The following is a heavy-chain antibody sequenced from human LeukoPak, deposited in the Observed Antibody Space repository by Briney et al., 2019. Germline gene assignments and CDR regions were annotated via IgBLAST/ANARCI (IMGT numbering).Heavy chain of an antibody. CDR2: INPNSAGT. V-gene: IGHV1-2*02. D-gene: IGHD3-9*01. CDR3: TRDYNILTGYSHFIDY. CDR1: GYTFTGYY. J-gene: IGHJ4*02. Sequence: GASVKVSCKASGYTFTGYYLHWARQAPGQGLEWMGWINPNSAGTFYAQKFQGRVTMTRDTSISTAYMELSRLGSDDTAVYYCTRDYNILTGYSHFIDYWGQGTLVTVSS.